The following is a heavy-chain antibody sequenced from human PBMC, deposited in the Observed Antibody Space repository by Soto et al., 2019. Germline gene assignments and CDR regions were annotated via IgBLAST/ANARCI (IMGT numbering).Heavy chain of an antibody. J-gene: IGHJ4*02. Sequence: QVQLVQSGAEVKKPGSSVKVSCKASGGTFSRHIISWVRQAPGQGLEWMGRFIPIYGTANHAQKFQGRVXXXXXXXXXXXXXXXXXXXXXXXXXXXXXXXXXXXXXXCQSDYWGQGTLVTVSS. CDR3: XXXXXXXXXXCQSDY. CDR2: FIPIYGTA. V-gene: IGHV1-69*08. CDR1: GGTFSRHI.